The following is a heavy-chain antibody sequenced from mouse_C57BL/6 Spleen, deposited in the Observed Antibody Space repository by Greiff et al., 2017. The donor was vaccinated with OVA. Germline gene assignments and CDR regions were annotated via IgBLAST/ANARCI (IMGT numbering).Heavy chain of an antibody. Sequence: DVMLVESGGGLVQPGGSMKLSCAASGFTFSDAWMDWVRQSPEKGLEWVAEIRNKANNHATYYAESVKGRFTISRDDSKSSVYLQMNSLRAEDTGIYYCTRSNYGGYFDVWGTGTTVTVSS. CDR3: TRSNYGGYFDV. CDR1: GFTFSDAW. D-gene: IGHD2-5*01. CDR2: IRNKANNHAT. V-gene: IGHV6-6*01. J-gene: IGHJ1*03.